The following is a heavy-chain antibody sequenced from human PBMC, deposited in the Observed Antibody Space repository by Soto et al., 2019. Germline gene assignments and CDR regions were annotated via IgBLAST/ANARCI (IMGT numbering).Heavy chain of an antibody. D-gene: IGHD3-10*01. CDR3: AREPYYYGSGAYTYFDY. J-gene: IGHJ4*02. CDR1: GGTFSSYA. CDR2: IIPIFGTA. Sequence: SVKVSCKASGGTFSSYAISWVRQAPGQGLEWMGGIIPIFGTANYAQKFQGRVTITADESTSTAYMELSSLRSEDTAVYYCAREPYYYGSGAYTYFDYGGQGTLVTVSS. V-gene: IGHV1-69*13.